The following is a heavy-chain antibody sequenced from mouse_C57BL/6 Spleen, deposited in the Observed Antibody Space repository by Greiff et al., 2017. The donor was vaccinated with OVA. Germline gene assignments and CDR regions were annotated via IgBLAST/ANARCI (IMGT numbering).Heavy chain of an antibody. J-gene: IGHJ4*01. CDR1: GFNIKNTY. V-gene: IGHV14-3*01. CDR3: ARGNYYGSSSYYAMDY. CDR2: IDPANGNT. D-gene: IGHD1-1*01. Sequence: EVKLQESVAELVRPGASVKLSCTASGFNIKNTYMHWVKQRPEQGLEWIGRIDPANGNTKYAPKFQGKATITADTSSNTAYLQLSSLTSEDTAIYYCARGNYYGSSSYYAMDYWGQGTSVTVSS.